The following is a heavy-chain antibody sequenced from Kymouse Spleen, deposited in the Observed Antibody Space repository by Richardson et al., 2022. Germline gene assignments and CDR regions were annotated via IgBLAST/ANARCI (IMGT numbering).Heavy chain of an antibody. CDR3: ARDRVAALGNYYYYYGMDV. CDR1: GFTFDDYG. V-gene: IGHV3-20*d01. Sequence: EVQLVESGGGVVRPGGSLRLSCAASGFTFDDYGMSWVRQAPGKGLEWVSGINWNGGSTGYADSVKGRFTISRDNAKNSLYLQMNSLRAEDTALYYCARDRVAALGNYYYYYGMDVWGQGTTVTVSS. D-gene: IGHD6-13*01,IGHD6-25*01,IGHD6-6*01. J-gene: IGHJ6*02. CDR2: INWNGGST.